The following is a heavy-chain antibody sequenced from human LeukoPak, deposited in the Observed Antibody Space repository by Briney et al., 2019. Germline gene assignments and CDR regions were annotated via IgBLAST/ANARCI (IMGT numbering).Heavy chain of an antibody. CDR2: ITGGGGDA. CDR3: AKGLKGCSGSSCYYFFDF. CDR1: GFTFSNCA. Sequence: GGSLRLSCAASGFTFSNCAMNWVRQAPGKGLEWVSSITGGGGDAYYADSVKGRFTISRDNSKNTLDLQMNSLRAEDTAVYYCAKGLKGCSGSSCYYFFDFWGQGALITVSS. J-gene: IGHJ4*02. D-gene: IGHD2-15*01. V-gene: IGHV3-23*01.